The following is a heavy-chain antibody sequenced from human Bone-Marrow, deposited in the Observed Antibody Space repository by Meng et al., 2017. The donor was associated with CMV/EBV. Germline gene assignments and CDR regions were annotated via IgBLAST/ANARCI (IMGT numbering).Heavy chain of an antibody. J-gene: IGHJ6*02. Sequence: SVKVSCKASGGTFSSYAISWVRQAPGQGLEWMGGIIPILGIANYAQKFQGRVTITADKSTSTAYMELSSLRSDDTAVYYCARADGGSYYYYGMDVWGQGTTVTVSS. CDR3: ARADGGSYYYYGMDV. D-gene: IGHD1-26*01. V-gene: IGHV1-69*10. CDR2: IIPILGIA. CDR1: GGTFSSYA.